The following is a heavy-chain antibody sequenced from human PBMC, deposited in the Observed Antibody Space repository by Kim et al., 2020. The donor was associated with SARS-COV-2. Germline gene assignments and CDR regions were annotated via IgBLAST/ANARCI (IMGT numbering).Heavy chain of an antibody. CDR3: ARVPSSSGYYQYYFDY. Sequence: GGSLRLSCAASGFTFSSYSMNWVRQAPGKGLEWVSYISSSSSTIYYADSVKGRFTISRDNAKNSLYLQMNSLRDEDTAVYYCARVPSSSGYYQYYFDYWGQGTLVTVSS. D-gene: IGHD3-22*01. V-gene: IGHV3-48*02. CDR1: GFTFSSYS. CDR2: ISSSSSTI. J-gene: IGHJ4*02.